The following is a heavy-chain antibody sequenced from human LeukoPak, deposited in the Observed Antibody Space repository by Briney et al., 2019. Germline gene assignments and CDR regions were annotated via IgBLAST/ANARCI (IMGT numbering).Heavy chain of an antibody. D-gene: IGHD6-13*01. Sequence: GGSLRLSCAASGFTFSSYAMHWVRQAPGKGLEWVAVISYDGSNKYYADSVKGRFTISRDNSKNTLYLQMNSLRAEDTAVYYCARDGVSRLDYWGQGTLVTVSS. V-gene: IGHV3-30-3*01. J-gene: IGHJ4*02. CDR3: ARDGVSRLDY. CDR2: ISYDGSNK. CDR1: GFTFSSYA.